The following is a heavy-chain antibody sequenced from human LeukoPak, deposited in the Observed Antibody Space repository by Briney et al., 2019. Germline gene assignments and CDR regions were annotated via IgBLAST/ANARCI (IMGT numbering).Heavy chain of an antibody. Sequence: GGSLRLSCATSGFSFSSYGMSWVRQAPGKGLEWVSSISGPSGRTYYADSVKGRVTISRDNSKNTLYLHMNSLRAEDTAIYYCARDERWIQFNYWGQGTLVTVSS. CDR2: ISGPSGRT. D-gene: IGHD5-18*01. CDR3: ARDERWIQFNY. CDR1: GFSFSSYG. J-gene: IGHJ4*02. V-gene: IGHV3-23*01.